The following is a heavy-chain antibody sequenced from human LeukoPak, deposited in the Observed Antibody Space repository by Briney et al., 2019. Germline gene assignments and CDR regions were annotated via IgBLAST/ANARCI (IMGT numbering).Heavy chain of an antibody. Sequence: GGSLRLSCAASGFTVISNYMTWVRQAPGKGLEWVSIISDGGKTYYADSVKGRFTISRDSSKNTLYLQMNSLRAEDTAVYYCAREASSRYNFWYFDLWGRGTLVTVSS. CDR3: AREASSRYNFWYFDL. J-gene: IGHJ2*01. V-gene: IGHV3-53*01. CDR2: ISDGGKT. D-gene: IGHD1-1*01. CDR1: GFTVISNY.